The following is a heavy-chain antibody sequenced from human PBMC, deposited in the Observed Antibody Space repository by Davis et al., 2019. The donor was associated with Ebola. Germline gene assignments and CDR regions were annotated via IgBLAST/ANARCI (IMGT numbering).Heavy chain of an antibody. CDR2: VDPKAGKA. CDR1: GYTFTDYY. J-gene: IGHJ6*02. CDR3: ATLDILTAYVPYAMDV. V-gene: IGHV1-69-2*01. D-gene: IGHD3-9*01. Sequence: ASVKVSCKASGYTFTDYYMHWIQGAPGKGLEWVGLVDPKAGKAVYAEKFQDRVTITADKSTDIVYMELSSLTYEDTAVYYCATLDILTAYVPYAMDVWGQGTTVTVS.